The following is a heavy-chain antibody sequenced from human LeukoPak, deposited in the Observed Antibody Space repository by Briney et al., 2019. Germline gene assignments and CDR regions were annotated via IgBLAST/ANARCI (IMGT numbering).Heavy chain of an antibody. D-gene: IGHD2-15*01. J-gene: IGHJ3*02. CDR3: ARDWRCSGGHCYDVFDI. CDR1: GYTFTTYG. V-gene: IGHV1-18*01. Sequence: ASVKVSCKASGYTFTTYGISWVRQAPGQGLEWMAGVSTDSGITRNAQKFQGRVTMTTDTSTNTAYLELRSLTSDDTAAYYCARDWRCSGGHCYDVFDIRGQGTMVTVSS. CDR2: VSTDSGIT.